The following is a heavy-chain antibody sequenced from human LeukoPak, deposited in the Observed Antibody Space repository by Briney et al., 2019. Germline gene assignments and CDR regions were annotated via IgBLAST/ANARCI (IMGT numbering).Heavy chain of an antibody. CDR3: ARTNNGWYYFDY. Sequence: PGGSLRLSCAASGFTFSSYVIHWVRQAPGKGLEGVAVIWYDESNKFYADSVKGRFTISRDNSKSTLYLQMNSLRAEDTAVYYCARTNNGWYYFDYWGQGALVTVCS. CDR2: IWYDESNK. V-gene: IGHV3-33*01. D-gene: IGHD6-19*01. J-gene: IGHJ4*02. CDR1: GFTFSSYV.